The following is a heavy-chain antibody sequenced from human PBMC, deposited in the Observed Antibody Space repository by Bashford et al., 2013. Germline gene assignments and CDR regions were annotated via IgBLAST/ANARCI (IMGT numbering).Heavy chain of an antibody. J-gene: IGHJ4*02. D-gene: IGHD3-3*01. V-gene: IGHV4-4*02. CDR1: GGSISSSNW. CDR2: IHHSGKT. Sequence: TLSLTCAVSGGSISSSNWWSWVRQPPGKGLEWIGYIHHSGKTNYNPSLKSRLSISMDTPKNQFFLRLSAVTAADTAVYYCARHASYSDFWDWDYWGQGMLVTVSS. CDR3: ARHASYSDFWDWDY.